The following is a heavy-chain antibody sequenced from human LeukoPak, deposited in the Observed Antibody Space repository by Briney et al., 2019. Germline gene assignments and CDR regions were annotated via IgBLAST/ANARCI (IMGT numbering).Heavy chain of an antibody. CDR3: ARPLSPYCSSTSCYPNWFDP. CDR1: GYSFTSYW. J-gene: IGHJ5*02. D-gene: IGHD2-2*01. V-gene: IGHV5-51*01. CDR2: IYPGDSDT. Sequence: GESLKISCKGSGYSFTSYWIGWVRQMPGKGLEWMGIIYPGDSDTRYSPSFQGQVTISADKSISTAYLQWSSLKASDTAVYYCARPLSPYCSSTSCYPNWFDPWGQGTLVTVSS.